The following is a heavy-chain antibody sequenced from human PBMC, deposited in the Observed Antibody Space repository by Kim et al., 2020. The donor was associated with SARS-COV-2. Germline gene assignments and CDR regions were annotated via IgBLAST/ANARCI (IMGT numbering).Heavy chain of an antibody. Sequence: YADSVKGRFTISREHAKRTLYLQMNSLSAEDTAVYYCASRRYTGTYCYFDYWGQGTLVTVSS. D-gene: IGHD1-26*01. CDR3: ASRRYTGTYCYFDY. J-gene: IGHJ4*02. V-gene: IGHV3-74*01.